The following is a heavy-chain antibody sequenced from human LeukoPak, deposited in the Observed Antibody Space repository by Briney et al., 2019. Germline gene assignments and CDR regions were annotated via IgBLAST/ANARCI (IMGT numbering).Heavy chain of an antibody. D-gene: IGHD3-9*01. V-gene: IGHV4-34*09. J-gene: IGHJ4*02. CDR3: ARERPILTGYYAFDY. Sequence: SETLSLTCAVYGGSFSGYYWSWIRQPPGKGLEWIGEINHSGSTYYNPSLKSRVTISVDTSKNQFSLKLSSVTAADTAVYYCARERPILTGYYAFDYWGQGTLVTVSS. CDR2: INHSGST. CDR1: GGSFSGYY.